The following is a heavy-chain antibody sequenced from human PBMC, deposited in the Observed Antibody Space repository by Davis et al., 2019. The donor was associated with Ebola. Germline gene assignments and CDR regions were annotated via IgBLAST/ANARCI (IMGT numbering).Heavy chain of an antibody. Sequence: ASVKVSCKASGYTFTGYYMHWVRQAPGQGLEWMGWINPNSGSTNYAQKFEAWVTMTRDTSISTVYMELSRLRSDDTALYYCARVRSTTSSNDAFDIWGQGTMITVSS. CDR3: ARVRSTTSSNDAFDI. J-gene: IGHJ3*02. D-gene: IGHD2-2*01. V-gene: IGHV1-2*04. CDR2: INPNSGST. CDR1: GYTFTGYY.